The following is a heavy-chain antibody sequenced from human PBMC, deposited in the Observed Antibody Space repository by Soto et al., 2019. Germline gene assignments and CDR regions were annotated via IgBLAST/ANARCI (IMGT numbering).Heavy chain of an antibody. CDR3: PRLGAYYQSLDP. V-gene: IGHV4-59*08. D-gene: IGHD3-22*01. J-gene: IGHJ5*02. CDR2: IYYGGTT. CDR1: GGSFRPND. Sequence: PETLCLTYTGSGGSFRPNDWSLIRQPPGKGLEWVGYIYYGGTTSYNPSLQSRVTISLETSKSQFSLRLTSVTAADTAVYYRPRLGAYYQSLDPWGPGSLVT.